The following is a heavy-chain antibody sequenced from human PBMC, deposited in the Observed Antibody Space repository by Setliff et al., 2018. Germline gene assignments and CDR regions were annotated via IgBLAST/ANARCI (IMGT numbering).Heavy chain of an antibody. D-gene: IGHD3-22*01. Sequence: PGGSLRLSCAASGFTFSMYGMHWVRQTPGKGLEWVALIRYDGNSKYNGDSVKGRFTISRDNSKNTIYLQMNSLRAEDTAVYYCARGPKYYYDSSGYQSLALSSPPDWLGSWGQGTLVTVSS. V-gene: IGHV3-30*02. CDR1: GFTFSMYG. CDR3: ARGPKYYYDSSGYQSLALSSPPDWLGS. CDR2: IRYDGNSK. J-gene: IGHJ5*01.